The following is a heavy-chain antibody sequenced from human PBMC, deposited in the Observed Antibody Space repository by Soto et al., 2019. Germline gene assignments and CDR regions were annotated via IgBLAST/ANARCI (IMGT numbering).Heavy chain of an antibody. Sequence: SVKVSCKASGYTFTYRYLHWVRQAPGQALEWMGWITPFNGNTNYAQKFQDRVTITRDRSMSTAYMELSSLRSEDTAMYYCAVTLSGTHAPNGMDVWGQGTTVTVSS. V-gene: IGHV1-45*02. CDR2: ITPFNGNT. CDR3: AVTLSGTHAPNGMDV. J-gene: IGHJ6*02. D-gene: IGHD3-10*01. CDR1: GYTFTYRY.